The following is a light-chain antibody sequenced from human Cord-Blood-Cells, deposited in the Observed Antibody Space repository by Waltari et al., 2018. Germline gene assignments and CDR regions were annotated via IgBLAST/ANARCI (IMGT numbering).Light chain of an antibody. CDR3: QQRYSTPPWS. Sequence: DIQMTQSPSSLSASVGARVTITCRASQSISSYLNWYQQKPGKAPKLLIYAASSLQSGVPSRFSGSGSGTDFTLTISSLQPEDFATYYCQQRYSTPPWSFGQGTKLEIK. V-gene: IGKV1-39*01. J-gene: IGKJ2*03. CDR2: AAS. CDR1: QSISSY.